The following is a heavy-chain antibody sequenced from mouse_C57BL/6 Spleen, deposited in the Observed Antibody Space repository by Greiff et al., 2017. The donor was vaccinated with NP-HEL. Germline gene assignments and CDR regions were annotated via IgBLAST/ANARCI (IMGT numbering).Heavy chain of an antibody. V-gene: IGHV1-7*01. CDR3: ARGKIYYAMDY. CDR2: INPSSGYT. Sequence: QVQLQQSGAELAKPGASVKLSCKASGYTFTSYWMHWVKQRPGQGLEWIGYINPSSGYTKYNQKFKDKATLTAVKSSSTAYMQLSSLTYEDSAVYYCARGKIYYAMDYWGQGTSVTVSS. J-gene: IGHJ4*01. CDR1: GYTFTSYW.